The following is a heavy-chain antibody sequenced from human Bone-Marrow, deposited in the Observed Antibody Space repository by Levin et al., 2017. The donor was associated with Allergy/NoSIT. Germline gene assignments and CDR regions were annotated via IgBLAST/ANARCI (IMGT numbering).Heavy chain of an antibody. CDR3: ARSRDYIWGSYRYRTDAFDI. CDR2: INHSGST. V-gene: IGHV4-34*01. D-gene: IGHD3-16*02. CDR1: GGSFSGYY. J-gene: IGHJ3*02. Sequence: SETLSLTCAVYGGSFSGYYWSWIRQPPGKGLEWIGEINHSGSTNYNPSLKSRVTISVDTSKNQFSLKLSSVTAADTAVYYCARSRDYIWGSYRYRTDAFDIWGQGTMVTVSS.